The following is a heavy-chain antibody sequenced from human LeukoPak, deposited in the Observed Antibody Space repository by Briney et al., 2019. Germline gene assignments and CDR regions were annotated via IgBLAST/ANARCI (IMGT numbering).Heavy chain of an antibody. CDR3: IVGATPRGVKFDP. D-gene: IGHD1-26*01. Sequence: ASVKVSCKASGYTFTGYYMHWVRQAPGQGLEWMGWINPNSGGTNYAQKFQGRVTMTRDTSISTAYMELSRLRSDDTAMYYCIVGATPRGVKFDPWGQGTLVTVSS. V-gene: IGHV1-2*02. CDR1: GYTFTGYY. J-gene: IGHJ5*02. CDR2: INPNSGGT.